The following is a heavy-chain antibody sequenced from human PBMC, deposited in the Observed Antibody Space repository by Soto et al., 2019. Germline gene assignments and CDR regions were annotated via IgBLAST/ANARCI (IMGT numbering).Heavy chain of an antibody. CDR1: VFTFSSYA. CDR3: VGSLPRVAIPQPFFDY. Sequence: SLRLSFAASVFTFSSYAMHWVLQAAGKGLEWVAVISYDGSNKYYADSVKGRFTISRDNAKNTLYLQMNSLRAEDTAVYYCVGSLPRVAIPQPFFDYWGQGTLVTVSS. D-gene: IGHD3-3*01. CDR2: ISYDGSNK. V-gene: IGHV3-30-3*01. J-gene: IGHJ4*02.